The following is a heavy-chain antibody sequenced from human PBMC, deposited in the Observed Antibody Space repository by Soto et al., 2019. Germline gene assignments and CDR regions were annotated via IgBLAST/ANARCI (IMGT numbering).Heavy chain of an antibody. Sequence: ASVKGSCKAAGYSFTIYAMHWVRQAPGQRLEWMGWINAGNGNTKYSQKFQGRVTITRDTSASTAYMELSSLRSEDTAVYYCATCLGLRYYYYGMDVWGQGTTVSVSS. J-gene: IGHJ6*02. CDR1: GYSFTIYA. CDR3: ATCLGLRYYYYGMDV. D-gene: IGHD5-18*01. CDR2: INAGNGNT. V-gene: IGHV1-3*01.